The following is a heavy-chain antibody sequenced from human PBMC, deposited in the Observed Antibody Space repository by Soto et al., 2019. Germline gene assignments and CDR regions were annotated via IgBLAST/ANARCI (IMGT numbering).Heavy chain of an antibody. J-gene: IGHJ4*02. D-gene: IGHD2-2*01. Sequence: QITLKESGPTLVKPTQTLTLTCTFSGFSLTSGGVGVGWIRQPPGKAPEWLALIYGDDDKRFRPSLKNRLSITRDNSRNEVGLKVTNMDPVDTATFFCAHKHAATWLFDYWGQGILVIVSP. CDR1: GFSLTSGGVG. CDR3: AHKHAATWLFDY. V-gene: IGHV2-5*02. CDR2: IYGDDDK.